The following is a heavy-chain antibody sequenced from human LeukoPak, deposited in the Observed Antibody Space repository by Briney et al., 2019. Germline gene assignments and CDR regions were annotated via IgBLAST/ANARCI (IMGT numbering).Heavy chain of an antibody. CDR1: GGSISSNSYY. CDR2: IFYSGNT. D-gene: IGHD3-22*01. CDR3: ATTGRGFYIDY. V-gene: IGHV4-39*07. J-gene: IGHJ4*02. Sequence: PSETLSLTCTVSGGSISSNSYYWGWIRQPPGKGLEWIGSIFYSGNTHHNPSLKSRVTISVDTSKNQFSLKLTSVTAADTAVYYCATTGRGFYIDYWGQGTLVTISS.